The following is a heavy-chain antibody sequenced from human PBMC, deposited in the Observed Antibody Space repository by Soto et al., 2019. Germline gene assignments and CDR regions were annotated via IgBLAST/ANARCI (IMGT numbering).Heavy chain of an antibody. CDR1: GFTFSSYS. V-gene: IGHV3-21*01. CDR2: ISSNSNYI. J-gene: IGHJ3*02. Sequence: SGGSLRLSCAASGFTFSSYSMNWVRQAPGKGLEWVSSISSNSNYIYYADSVKGRFTISRDNAKNSLYLQMNSLRAEDTAVYYCARPVRMGGAFAIWGQGTMVTVSS. D-gene: IGHD2-8*01. CDR3: ARPVRMGGAFAI.